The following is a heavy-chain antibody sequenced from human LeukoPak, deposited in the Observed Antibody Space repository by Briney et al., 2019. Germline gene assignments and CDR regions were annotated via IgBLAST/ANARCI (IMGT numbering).Heavy chain of an antibody. CDR3: ARDSGLDSYGYLGY. D-gene: IGHD5-18*01. Sequence: ASVKVSFKASGYTFSSYDMHGLRQVPGQGLEWMGRIHRSGGSTSYAQHYQGRVTMARDTSTRTVYMELSSVRSEETAVYYCARDSGLDSYGYLGYWGQGTLVTVSS. V-gene: IGHV1-46*03. CDR2: IHRSGGST. J-gene: IGHJ4*02. CDR1: GYTFSSYD.